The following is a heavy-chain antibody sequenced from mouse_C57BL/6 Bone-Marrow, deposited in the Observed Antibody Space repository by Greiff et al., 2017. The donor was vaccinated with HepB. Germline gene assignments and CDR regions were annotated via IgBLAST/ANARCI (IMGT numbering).Heavy chain of an antibody. Sequence: VQLQQSGAELVKPGASVKLSCKASGYTFTSYWMHWVKQRPGQGLEWIGMIHPNSGSTNYNEKFKSKATLTVDKSSSTAYMQLSSLTSEDSAVYYCARGYDGYYVGYFDYWGQGTTLTVSS. D-gene: IGHD2-3*01. CDR2: IHPNSGST. CDR1: GYTFTSYW. V-gene: IGHV1-64*01. J-gene: IGHJ2*01. CDR3: ARGYDGYYVGYFDY.